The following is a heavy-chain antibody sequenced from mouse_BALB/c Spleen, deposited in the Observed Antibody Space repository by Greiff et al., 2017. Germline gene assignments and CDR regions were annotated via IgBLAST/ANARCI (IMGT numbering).Heavy chain of an antibody. CDR3: ALGFDY. D-gene: IGHD4-1*01. V-gene: IGHV1S135*01. Sequence: VQLQQSGPELMKPGASVKISCKASGYSFTSYYMHWVKQSHGKSLEWIGYIDPFNGGTSYNQKFKGKATLTVDKSSSTAYMHLSSLTSEDSAVYYCALGFDYWGQGTSVTVSS. CDR2: IDPFNGGT. CDR1: GYSFTSYY. J-gene: IGHJ4*01.